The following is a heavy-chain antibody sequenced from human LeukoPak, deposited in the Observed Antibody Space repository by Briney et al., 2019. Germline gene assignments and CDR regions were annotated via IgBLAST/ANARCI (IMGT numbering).Heavy chain of an antibody. Sequence: ASVKVSCKASGYTFTSYGISWVRQAPGQGLEWMGWISAYNGDTNYAQKLQGRVTMTTDTSTSTAYMELRSLRSDDTAVYYCARGTYSYGHPIPLFDYWGQRTLVTVSS. CDR3: ARGTYSYGHPIPLFDY. J-gene: IGHJ4*02. V-gene: IGHV1-18*01. CDR1: GYTFTSYG. CDR2: ISAYNGDT. D-gene: IGHD5-18*01.